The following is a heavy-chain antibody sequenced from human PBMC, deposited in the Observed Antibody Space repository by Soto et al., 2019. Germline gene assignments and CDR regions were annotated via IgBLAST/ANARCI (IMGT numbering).Heavy chain of an antibody. CDR2: IYYSGST. CDR1: GGSVSSGSYY. CDR3: ARAGLGDGSDY. J-gene: IGHJ4*02. D-gene: IGHD1-26*01. V-gene: IGHV4-61*01. Sequence: SETLSLTCTVSGGSVSSGSYYWSWIRQPPGKGLEWIGYIYYSGSTNYNPSLKSRVTISVDTSKNQFSLKLSSVTAADTAVYYCARAGLGDGSDYWGQGTLVTVSS.